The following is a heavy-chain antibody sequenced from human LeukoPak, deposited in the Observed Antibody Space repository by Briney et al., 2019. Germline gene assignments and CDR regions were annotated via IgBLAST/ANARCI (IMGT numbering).Heavy chain of an antibody. D-gene: IGHD2-8*01. CDR1: GFTFNNYW. CDR3: ARDSPGVGTDY. J-gene: IGHJ4*02. CDR2: INSDGSDT. V-gene: IGHV3-74*01. Sequence: GGSLRLSCAASGFTFNNYWMHWVRLAPGKGRVWVSHINSDGSDTTYADSVKGRFTISRDTAKNTLDLQMNSLRAEDTAVYYCARDSPGVGTDYWGQGTLVTVSS.